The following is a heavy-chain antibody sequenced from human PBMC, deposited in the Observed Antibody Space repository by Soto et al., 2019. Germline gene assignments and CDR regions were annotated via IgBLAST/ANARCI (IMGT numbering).Heavy chain of an antibody. V-gene: IGHV5-51*01. J-gene: IGHJ6*02. CDR1: RYSFTSYW. CDR2: IYPDDFDT. CDR3: ARYFAGGTRDYGVDV. D-gene: IGHD2-15*01. Sequence: GESLKISCKASRYSFTSYWIGWVRQMPGKGLEWMGIIYPDDFDTKYSPSFQGQVTISADKTISTAYLQWSSLKASDTAMYYCARYFAGGTRDYGVDVWGQGTTVTVSS.